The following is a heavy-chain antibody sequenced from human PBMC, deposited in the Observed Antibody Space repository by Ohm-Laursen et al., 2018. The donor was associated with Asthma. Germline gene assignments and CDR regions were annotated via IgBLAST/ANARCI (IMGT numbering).Heavy chain of an antibody. CDR3: AKDSSEVVAADEY. V-gene: IGHV3-33*06. CDR2: IWYDGTSE. D-gene: IGHD2-15*01. Sequence: SLRLSCAASGFTFSTYGMHWVRQAPGKGLEWVALIWYDGTSEFYAESVKGRFTISRDNSKNTLSLQMNSLRAEDTAVYYCAKDSSEVVAADEYWGQGTLVTVSS. CDR1: GFTFSTYG. J-gene: IGHJ4*02.